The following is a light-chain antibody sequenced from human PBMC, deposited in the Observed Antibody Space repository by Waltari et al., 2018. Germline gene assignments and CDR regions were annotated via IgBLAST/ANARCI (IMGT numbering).Light chain of an antibody. CDR2: EDS. CDR3: CSYGGSSPWV. V-gene: IGLV2-23*01. CDR1: SSAVGSYDI. Sequence: QSAPTQPAPASGAPGQAITIPCTGTSSAVGSYDIFSRYQQHPGKAPKFIIYEDSKRPSGVSKRFSASKSGNTASLTISGLQAEDEAHYYCCSYGGSSPWVFGGGTKVIVL. J-gene: IGLJ3*02.